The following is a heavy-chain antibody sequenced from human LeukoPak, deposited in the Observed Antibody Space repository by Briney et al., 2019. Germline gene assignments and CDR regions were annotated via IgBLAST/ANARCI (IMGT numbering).Heavy chain of an antibody. CDR3: ANLAVHDY. CDR1: SGSISSGSYY. J-gene: IGHJ4*02. D-gene: IGHD6-19*01. V-gene: IGHV4-61*02. Sequence: PSETLSLTCTVSSGSISSGSYYWSWIRQPAGKGLEWIGRIYTSGSTNYNPSLKSRVTISVDTSKNQFSLKLSSVTAADTAVYYCANLAVHDYWGQGTLVTVSS. CDR2: IYTSGST.